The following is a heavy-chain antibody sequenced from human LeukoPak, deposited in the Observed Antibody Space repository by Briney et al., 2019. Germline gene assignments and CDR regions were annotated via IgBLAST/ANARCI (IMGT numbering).Heavy chain of an antibody. Sequence: PGGSLRLSCAASGFIFNNYGMHWVRQAPGKGLEWVAFIRFDGSNEYCADSVKGRFTISRDNSKNTLYLQMNSLRAEDTAVYYCAKDPQLVTSYYYYMDVWGKGTPVTVSS. CDR2: IRFDGSNE. V-gene: IGHV3-30*02. CDR1: GFIFNNYG. D-gene: IGHD1-1*01. CDR3: AKDPQLVTSYYYYMDV. J-gene: IGHJ6*03.